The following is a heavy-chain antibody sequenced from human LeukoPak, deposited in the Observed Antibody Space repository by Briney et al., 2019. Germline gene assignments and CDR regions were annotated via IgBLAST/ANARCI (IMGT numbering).Heavy chain of an antibody. CDR2: ASYSGGT. V-gene: IGHV4-31*03. J-gene: IGHJ4*02. CDR3: ATAEWYYFYFDS. Sequence: NPSETLTLPCTVSGRSVTRCDYYWSWIRQHPGKGLEWIGFASYSGGTYYKPSLISRITVSVDRSQNQFSLRMRDVTAADTAVYFCATAEWYYFYFDSWGQGALVAVSS. D-gene: IGHD2/OR15-2a*01. CDR1: GRSVTRCDYY.